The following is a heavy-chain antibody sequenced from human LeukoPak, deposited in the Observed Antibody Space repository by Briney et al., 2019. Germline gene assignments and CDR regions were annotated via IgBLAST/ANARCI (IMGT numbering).Heavy chain of an antibody. CDR2: ISWNSGSI. CDR1: GFTFDDYA. D-gene: IGHD3-10*01. Sequence: GGSLRLSCAASGFTFDDYAMHWVRQALGKGLEWVSRISWNSGSIGYADSVKGRFTISRDNAKNSLYLQMNSLRAEDTALYYCAKDGRYYGSGSYLDAFDIWGQGTMVTVSS. V-gene: IGHV3-9*01. J-gene: IGHJ3*02. CDR3: AKDGRYYGSGSYLDAFDI.